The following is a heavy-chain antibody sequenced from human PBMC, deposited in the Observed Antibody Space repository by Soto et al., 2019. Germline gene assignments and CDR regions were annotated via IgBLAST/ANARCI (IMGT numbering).Heavy chain of an antibody. CDR3: ARVESTMIVVAEGRPTDAFDI. CDR1: GFTFSSYS. D-gene: IGHD3-22*01. CDR2: ISSSSSYI. V-gene: IGHV3-21*01. J-gene: IGHJ3*02. Sequence: PGGSLRLSCAASGFTFSSYSMNWVRQAPGKGLEWVSSISSSSSYIYYADSVKGRFTISRDNAKNSLYLQMNSLRAEDTAVYYCARVESTMIVVAEGRPTDAFDIWGQGTMVTV.